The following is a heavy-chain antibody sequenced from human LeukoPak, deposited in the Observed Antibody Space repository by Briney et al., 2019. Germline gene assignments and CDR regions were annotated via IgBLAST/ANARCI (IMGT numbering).Heavy chain of an antibody. J-gene: IGHJ6*02. Sequence: EGSLRLSCAASGFTFDDYAMHWVRQAPGKGLEWVSLISGDGIRIHYADSVKGRFTISRDNSKNSLYLQMSRLRAEDTALYYCAKAVESRALARPYGMDVWGQGTPVTVSS. CDR1: GFTFDDYA. V-gene: IGHV3-43*02. CDR3: AKAVESRALARPYGMDV. CDR2: ISGDGIRI. D-gene: IGHD3-3*02.